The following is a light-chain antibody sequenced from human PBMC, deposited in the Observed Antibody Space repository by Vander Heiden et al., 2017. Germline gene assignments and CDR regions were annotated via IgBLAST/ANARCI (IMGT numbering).Light chain of an antibody. CDR1: QSIGVY. CDR3: QQTYTTPQT. V-gene: IGKV1-39*01. Sequence: DIQMTHPPSSLSASLGDRVTITCRTSQSIGVYLNWYQQKPGKAPNLLIYIASSLQTGVPPRFSGSGSGIDFTLTISSLQPEDSATYYCQQTYTTPQTFGGGTKVEIK. J-gene: IGKJ4*01. CDR2: IAS.